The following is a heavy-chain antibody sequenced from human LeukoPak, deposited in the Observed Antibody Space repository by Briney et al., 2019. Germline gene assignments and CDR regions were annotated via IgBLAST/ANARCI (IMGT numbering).Heavy chain of an antibody. CDR3: ARVQGYYDSSGYYREGWFDP. D-gene: IGHD3-22*01. CDR1: GYTFTSYY. CDR2: INPSGGST. Sequence: GASVKVSCKASGYTFTSYYMHWVRQDPGQGLEWMGIINPSGGSTSYAQKFQGRVTMTRDTSTSTVYMELSSLRSEDTAVYYCARVQGYYDSSGYYREGWFDPWGQGTLVTVSS. V-gene: IGHV1-46*01. J-gene: IGHJ5*02.